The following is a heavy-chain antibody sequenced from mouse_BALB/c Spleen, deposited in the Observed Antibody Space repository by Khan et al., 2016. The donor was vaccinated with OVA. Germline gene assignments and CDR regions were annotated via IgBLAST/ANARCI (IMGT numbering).Heavy chain of an antibody. Sequence: VQLKESGPELMKPGASVKISCKASGYSFTSYYIHWVKQSHGKSLEWIGYVDPFNGGTSYNQKFKGKATLTVDKSSSTAYMHLSSLTSEDSAVYYWTRHGYVAWFAYWGQGTLVTVSA. V-gene: IGHV1S135*01. CDR1: GYSFTSYY. J-gene: IGHJ3*01. CDR3: TRHGYVAWFAY. CDR2: VDPFNGGT. D-gene: IGHD2-2*01.